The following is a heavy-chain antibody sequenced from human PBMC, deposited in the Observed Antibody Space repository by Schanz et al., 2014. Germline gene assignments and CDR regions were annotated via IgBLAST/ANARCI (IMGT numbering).Heavy chain of an antibody. CDR2: ISDRGDGT. V-gene: IGHV3-23*01. J-gene: IGHJ6*02. CDR3: ARGASRDYFAMDV. Sequence: EQVLESGGGFVQPGGSLRLSCATSGFTFTTFAMTWVRQAPGKGLEWVSGISDRGDGTNYGDSVRGRFTISRDTAKNTVFLQMNNLRAEDTAVYYCARGASRDYFAMDVWGQGTTVTVSS. CDR1: GFTFTTFA.